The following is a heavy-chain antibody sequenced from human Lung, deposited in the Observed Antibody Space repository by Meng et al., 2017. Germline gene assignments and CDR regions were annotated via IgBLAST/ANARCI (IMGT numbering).Heavy chain of an antibody. V-gene: IGHV1-2*06. Sequence: QVQLGQSGADVKKPGASVQVSCKASGYTFTAYYIHWVRHAPGQGLEWMGRINPNSGGTNFAQKFQGRVIMTRDTSISTAYMELSSLGFDDTAVYYCAKALGWGSSPDYWGQGILVTVSS. CDR2: INPNSGGT. CDR3: AKALGWGSSPDY. J-gene: IGHJ4*02. CDR1: GYTFTAYY. D-gene: IGHD2-21*01.